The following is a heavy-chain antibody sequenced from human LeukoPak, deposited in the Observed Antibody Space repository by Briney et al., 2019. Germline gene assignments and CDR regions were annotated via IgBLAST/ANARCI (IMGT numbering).Heavy chain of an antibody. V-gene: IGHV3-23*01. D-gene: IGHD5-12*01. Sequence: PGGSLRLSCAASEFTFSSYAMSWVRQAPGKGLEWVSAIGGNGGSTYYAESVKGRFTISRDNSKNTLYLQMDSLRAEDTAVYYCAKVISSYSGFESYWGQGTLVTVSS. CDR1: EFTFSSYA. CDR2: IGGNGGST. CDR3: AKVISSYSGFESY. J-gene: IGHJ4*02.